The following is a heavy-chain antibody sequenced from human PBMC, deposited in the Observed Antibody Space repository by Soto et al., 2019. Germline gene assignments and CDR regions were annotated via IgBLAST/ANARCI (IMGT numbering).Heavy chain of an antibody. J-gene: IGHJ6*02. CDR2: IYHPVGT. D-gene: IGHD1-26*01. CDR3: ARVSASYCLGMDV. V-gene: IGHV4-4*02. CDR1: GASITSSHW. Sequence: QVQLQQFGPGVVKPSGTLALTCAVSGASITSSHWWCWVRQPPGKALEWIGEIYHPVGTNYYPSLKSRVTFSLDKHTNPCFLPRITVTAVATAVYYWARVSASYCLGMDVWCQGHTVTVSS.